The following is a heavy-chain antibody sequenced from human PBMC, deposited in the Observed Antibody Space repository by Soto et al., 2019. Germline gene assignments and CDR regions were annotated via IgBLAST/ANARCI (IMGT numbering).Heavy chain of an antibody. Sequence: SETLSLTCTVSGGSITSSSYYWGWIRQPPGKGLEWIGTIYYSGSTYYNPSLKSRVTISVDTSKNQFSLNLSSVTAADTAVYYCARVSGIYYYGMDGWGQGTTVTVSS. CDR2: IYYSGST. CDR3: ARVSGIYYYGMDG. CDR1: GGSITSSSYY. V-gene: IGHV4-39*01. D-gene: IGHD3-10*01. J-gene: IGHJ6*02.